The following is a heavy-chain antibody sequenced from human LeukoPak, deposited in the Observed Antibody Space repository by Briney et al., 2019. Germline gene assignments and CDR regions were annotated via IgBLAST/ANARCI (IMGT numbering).Heavy chain of an antibody. Sequence: KPSETLSLTCTVSGASISSYYWSWIRQPPGKGLEWIGYIYYRGSTNYNPSLKSRVTISVDTSKNQFSLKLSSVTAADTAVYYCASGPYPAAGTDHQFDHWGQGTLVTVSS. V-gene: IGHV4-59*01. CDR3: ASGPYPAAGTDHQFDH. CDR1: GASISSYY. D-gene: IGHD6-13*01. CDR2: IYYRGST. J-gene: IGHJ4*02.